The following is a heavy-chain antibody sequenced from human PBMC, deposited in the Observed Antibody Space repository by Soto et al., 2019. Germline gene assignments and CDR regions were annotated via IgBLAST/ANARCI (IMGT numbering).Heavy chain of an antibody. Sequence: SSETLSLTCTVSGGSISSSSYYWGWIRQPPGKGLEWIGSIYYSGSTYYNPSLKSRVTISVDTSKNQFSLKLSSVTAADTAVYYCARCRENDGYNFGPAVSSDYWGQGPLVTLSS. J-gene: IGHJ4*02. CDR3: ARCRENDGYNFGPAVSSDY. CDR2: IYYSGST. D-gene: IGHD5-12*01. V-gene: IGHV4-39*01. CDR1: GGSISSSSYY.